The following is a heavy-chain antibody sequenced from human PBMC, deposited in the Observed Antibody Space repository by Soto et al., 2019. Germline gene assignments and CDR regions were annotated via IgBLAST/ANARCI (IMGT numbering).Heavy chain of an antibody. CDR3: ARRLYYDSSGFEGGGMDV. Sequence: SETLSLTCTVSGGSISSSSYYWGWIRQPPGKGLEWIGSIYYSGSTYYNPSLKSRVTISVDMSKNQFSLKLSSVTAADTAVYYCARRLYYDSSGFEGGGMDVWGQGTTVTAP. D-gene: IGHD3-22*01. CDR2: IYYSGST. V-gene: IGHV4-39*01. J-gene: IGHJ6*02. CDR1: GGSISSSSYY.